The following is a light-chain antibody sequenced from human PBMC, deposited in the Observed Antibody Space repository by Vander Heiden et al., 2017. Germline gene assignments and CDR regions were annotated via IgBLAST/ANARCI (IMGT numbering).Light chain of an antibody. CDR1: QSLVHSNGTTF. CDR3: MQGTHWPLT. Sequence: DVVMTQSPLSLPVTRGQPAAIPCRSSQSLVHSNGTTFLSWFQQRPGQSPRRLIHEVSNRDSGVPDRFSGSGSGTDFTLKISRVEAEDVGVYYCMQGTHWPLTFGGGTKVEIK. CDR2: EVS. J-gene: IGKJ4*01. V-gene: IGKV2-30*02.